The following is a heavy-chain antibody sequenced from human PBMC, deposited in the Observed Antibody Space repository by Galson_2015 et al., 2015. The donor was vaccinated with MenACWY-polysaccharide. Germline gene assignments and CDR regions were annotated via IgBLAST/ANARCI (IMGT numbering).Heavy chain of an antibody. CDR1: GFTFSGSA. Sequence: SLRLSCAASGFTFSGSAMHWVRQASGKGLEWVGRVRSKANSYATAYAASVKGRFTISRDDSKNTAYLQMNSLKTEDTAVYYCTAKCGDYQPPYYYYGVDVWGQGTTVTASS. CDR2: VRSKANSYAT. V-gene: IGHV3-73*01. D-gene: IGHD4-17*01. J-gene: IGHJ6*02. CDR3: TAKCGDYQPPYYYYGVDV.